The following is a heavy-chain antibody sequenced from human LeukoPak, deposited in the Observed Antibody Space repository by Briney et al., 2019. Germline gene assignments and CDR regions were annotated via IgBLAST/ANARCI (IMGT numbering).Heavy chain of an antibody. V-gene: IGHV3-23*01. D-gene: IGHD1-1*01. Sequence: GGSLRLSCAASGFTFSYYAMSWVRQAPGKGLEGVSTASYYVGKQYHADSVRGRFTGSRDNSRNTVSLQMSSVRVEDTGIYYCAKAGIGADGAGFLCEYWGQGPLVTVSS. CDR3: AKAGIGADGAGFLCEY. CDR1: GFTFSYYA. J-gene: IGHJ4*02. CDR2: ASYYVGKQ.